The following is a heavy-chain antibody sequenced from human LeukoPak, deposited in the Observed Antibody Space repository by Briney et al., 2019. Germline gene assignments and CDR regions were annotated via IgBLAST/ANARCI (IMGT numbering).Heavy chain of an antibody. Sequence: GGSLRLSCAASGFTFSNYGMHWVRQAPGKGLEWVAVIWYDGSNKYYADSVKGRFTLSRDNSKNTLFLQMNGLRPEDTAVYFCARDLTQLALFDYWGQGTLVTVSS. D-gene: IGHD6-13*01. J-gene: IGHJ4*02. CDR2: IWYDGSNK. CDR3: ARDLTQLALFDY. V-gene: IGHV3-33*01. CDR1: GFTFSNYG.